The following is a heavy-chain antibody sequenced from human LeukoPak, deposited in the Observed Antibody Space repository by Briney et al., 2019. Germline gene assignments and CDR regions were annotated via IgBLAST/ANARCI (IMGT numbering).Heavy chain of an antibody. CDR1: GFTFSSYW. J-gene: IGHJ4*02. Sequence: PGGSLRLSCAASGFTFSSYWMSWVRQVPGKGLEWVANIKEDAGEIYYVDSVKGRFTISRDNAKNSLYLQMDSLRAEDTAVYYCAKDRRAGSYDYWGQGTLVTVSS. CDR2: IKEDAGEI. D-gene: IGHD3-10*01. V-gene: IGHV3-7*01. CDR3: AKDRRAGSYDY.